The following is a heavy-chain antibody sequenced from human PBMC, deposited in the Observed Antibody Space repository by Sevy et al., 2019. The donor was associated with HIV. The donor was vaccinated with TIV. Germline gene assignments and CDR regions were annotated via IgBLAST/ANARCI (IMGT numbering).Heavy chain of an antibody. CDR3: ARSTYDFWSGSYFDY. V-gene: IGHV1-18*01. J-gene: IGHJ4*02. CDR1: GYTFTSYG. D-gene: IGHD3-3*01. Sequence: ASVKVSCKASGYTFTSYGISWVRQAPGQGLEWMGWISAYNGNTNYAQKLQGRVTMTTDTSTSTAYMELRSLRSDDTAVYYCARSTYDFWSGSYFDYWCQGTLVTVSS. CDR2: ISAYNGNT.